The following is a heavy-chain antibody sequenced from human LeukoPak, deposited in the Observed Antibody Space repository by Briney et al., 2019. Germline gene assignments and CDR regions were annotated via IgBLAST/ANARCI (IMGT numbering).Heavy chain of an antibody. D-gene: IGHD3-22*01. CDR3: ARDGYYYDSSGYYHDAFDI. V-gene: IGHV3-74*01. J-gene: IGHJ3*02. Sequence: GGSLRLSCAASGFTFSSYWMHWVRQAPGKGLVWVSRINSDGSSTSYADSVKGRFTISRDNAKNTLYLQMNSLRAEDTALYYCARDGYYYDSSGYYHDAFDIWGQGTMVTVSS. CDR1: GFTFSSYW. CDR2: INSDGSST.